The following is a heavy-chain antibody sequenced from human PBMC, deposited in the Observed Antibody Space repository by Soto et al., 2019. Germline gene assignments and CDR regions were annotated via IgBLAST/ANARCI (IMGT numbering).Heavy chain of an antibody. Sequence: GGSLRLSCAASGFTFSNAWMSWARQAPGKGLEWVGRIKSKTDGGTTDYAAPVKGRFTISRDDSKNTLYLQMNSLKTEDTAVYYCTTGGGYCSSTSCYYLYYYYYYMDVWGKGTTVTVSS. J-gene: IGHJ6*03. CDR1: GFTFSNAW. CDR2: IKSKTDGGTT. CDR3: TTGGGYCSSTSCYYLYYYYYYMDV. D-gene: IGHD2-2*01. V-gene: IGHV3-15*01.